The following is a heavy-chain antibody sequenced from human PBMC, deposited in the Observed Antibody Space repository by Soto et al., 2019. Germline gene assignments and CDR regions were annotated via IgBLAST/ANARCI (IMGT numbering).Heavy chain of an antibody. V-gene: IGHV3-30*18. Sequence: GGSLRLSCAASGFTFSSYGMHWVRQAPGKGLEWVAVISYDGSNKYYADSVKGRFTISRDNSKNTLYLQMNSLRAEDTAVYYCAKGSRKIAAADYFDYWGQGTLVTVSS. D-gene: IGHD6-13*01. CDR3: AKGSRKIAAADYFDY. J-gene: IGHJ4*02. CDR2: ISYDGSNK. CDR1: GFTFSSYG.